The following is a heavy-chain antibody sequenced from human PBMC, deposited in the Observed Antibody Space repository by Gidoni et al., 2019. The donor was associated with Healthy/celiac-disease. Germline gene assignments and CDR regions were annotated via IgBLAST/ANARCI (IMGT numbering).Heavy chain of an antibody. J-gene: IGHJ2*01. V-gene: IGHV5-51*01. D-gene: IGHD6-13*01. CDR3: ARRIATAGYWCFDL. CDR1: GYRFTSYW. Sequence: EVQLVQSGAEVKQPGESLKISCKGSGYRFTSYWIGWVRQLPGKGLEWMGIIYPGDSDTRYSPSFQGQVTISADKSNSTAYLQWSSLKASDTAIYYCARRIATAGYWCFDLWGRGTLVTVSS. CDR2: IYPGDSDT.